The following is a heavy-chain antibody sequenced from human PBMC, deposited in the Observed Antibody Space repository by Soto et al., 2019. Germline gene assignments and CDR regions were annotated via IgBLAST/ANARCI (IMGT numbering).Heavy chain of an antibody. CDR3: ARGRELDDDDYPDYGMDV. CDR2: TIPMFNIA. D-gene: IGHD4-17*01. V-gene: IGHV1-69*01. CDR1: GGTFSRNA. J-gene: IGHJ6*02. Sequence: QVHLVQSGAEVKKPGSSVKVSCKASGGTFSRNAISWVRLAPRQGLEWMGGTIPMFNIAKNAQKFQGRVTITADESRNTAYMEVSSLRAEDTALYYCARGRELDDDDYPDYGMDVWCQGTTVTVSS.